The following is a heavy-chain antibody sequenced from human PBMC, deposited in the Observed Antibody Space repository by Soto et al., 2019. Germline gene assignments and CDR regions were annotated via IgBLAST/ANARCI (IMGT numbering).Heavy chain of an antibody. CDR3: ARRRGDYVIDASYGMHV. J-gene: IGHJ6*02. Sequence: GESLKISCKGSGFSFSSYWIGWVRQMPGKGLEWMGIIYPSDSDTRYSPSFQGQVTISADKSINTAYLQWSSLKASDTAMYYCARRRGDYVIDASYGMHVWGQGATVTVYS. CDR1: GFSFSSYW. V-gene: IGHV5-51*01. D-gene: IGHD4-17*01. CDR2: IYPSDSDT.